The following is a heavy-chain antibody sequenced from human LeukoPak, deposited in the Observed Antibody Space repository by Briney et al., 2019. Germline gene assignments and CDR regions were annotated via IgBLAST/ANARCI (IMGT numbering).Heavy chain of an antibody. CDR2: ISWNSDNI. D-gene: IGHD3-16*01. Sequence: GGSLRLSRAASGFTYHDFAMHWVRQAPGKGLEWVAAISWNSDNIDYADSVKGRFTIYRDNDMNSLYLEMASLRVEDTALYYCVKSGGYYYMDAWGKGTPVTVSS. CDR1: GFTYHDFA. CDR3: VKSGGYYYMDA. V-gene: IGHV3-9*01. J-gene: IGHJ6*03.